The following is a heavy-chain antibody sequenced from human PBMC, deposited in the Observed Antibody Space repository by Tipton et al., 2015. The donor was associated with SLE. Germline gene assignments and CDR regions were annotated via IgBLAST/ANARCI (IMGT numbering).Heavy chain of an antibody. Sequence: TLSLTCTVSGGSISSSTSYWGWVRQPPGKGLEWIGGIYHSGITYYNPSLKTRVTISVDTSKNQFSLKLSSVTAADTAMYYCARYGSGTYYWYFDYWGQGTLVTVSS. J-gene: IGHJ4*02. CDR1: GGSISSSTSY. CDR2: IYHSGIT. V-gene: IGHV4-39*07. D-gene: IGHD3-10*01. CDR3: ARYGSGTYYWYFDY.